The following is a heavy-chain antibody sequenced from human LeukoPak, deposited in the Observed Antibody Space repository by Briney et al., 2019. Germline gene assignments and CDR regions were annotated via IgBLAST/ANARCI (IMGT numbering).Heavy chain of an antibody. CDR1: GGSFNGYY. J-gene: IGHJ4*02. CDR2: INHSGST. V-gene: IGHV4-34*01. CDR3: ARAVEDILTGYRFLDY. Sequence: PSETLSLTCAVYGGSFNGYYWSWIRQPPGKGLEWIGEINHSGSTKYNPSLKSRVTISVDTSKKQFPLRLSSVTAADTAVYYCARAVEDILTGYRFLDYWGQGTLVTVSS. D-gene: IGHD3-9*01.